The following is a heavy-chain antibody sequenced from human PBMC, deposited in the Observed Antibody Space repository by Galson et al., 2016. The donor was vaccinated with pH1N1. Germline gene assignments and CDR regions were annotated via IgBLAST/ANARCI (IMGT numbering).Heavy chain of an antibody. CDR3: ARPDQGAPYYYYGMDV. V-gene: IGHV1-69*13. CDR2: IIPMFPTP. CDR1: GYTFTSYY. Sequence: SVKVSCKASGYTFTSYYIHWVRQAPGQGLEWMGGIIPMFPTPTYAQKFQGRVTITADASTSTAYMELGSLRSEDTAVYYCARPDQGAPYYYYGMDVWGQGTTVTVSS. J-gene: IGHJ6*02. D-gene: IGHD3-16*01.